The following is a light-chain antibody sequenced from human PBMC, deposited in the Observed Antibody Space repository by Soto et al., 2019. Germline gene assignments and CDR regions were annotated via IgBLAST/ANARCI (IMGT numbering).Light chain of an antibody. CDR3: MQALQTPAT. V-gene: IGKV2-28*01. Sequence: DIVMTQSLLSLPVTPGEPASISCRSSQSLLQSNGYNYLDWYLQKPGQSPQLLIYLGSNRASGVPDRFSGSGSGTDFTLKISRVEAEDVAVYYCMQALQTPATFGQGTKVEIK. CDR1: QSLLQSNGYNY. CDR2: LGS. J-gene: IGKJ1*01.